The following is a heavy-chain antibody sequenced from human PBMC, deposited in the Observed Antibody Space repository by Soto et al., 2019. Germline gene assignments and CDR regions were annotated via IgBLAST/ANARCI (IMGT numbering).Heavy chain of an antibody. CDR1: GYTFTRYA. Sequence: QVQLVQSGAEVKKPGASVKVSCKASGYTFTRYAMHWVRQDPGQRLEWMGWINAGNGNTKYSQKFQGRVTITRDTSASTAYMELSSLRSEDTAVYYCARGERREQLVPDYWGQGTLVTVSS. CDR3: ARGERREQLVPDY. V-gene: IGHV1-3*01. J-gene: IGHJ4*02. D-gene: IGHD6-6*01. CDR2: INAGNGNT.